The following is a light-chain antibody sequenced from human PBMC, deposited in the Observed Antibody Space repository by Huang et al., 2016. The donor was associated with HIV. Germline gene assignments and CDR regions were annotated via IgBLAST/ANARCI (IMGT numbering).Light chain of an antibody. CDR2: CAS. CDR3: QQTFIAPRT. CDR1: QSIGRY. J-gene: IGKJ1*01. V-gene: IGKV1-39*01. Sequence: DIQMNQSPSSLSAFVGDRVTITCRASQSIGRYLNWYQQKPGKAPKHLIYCASNLPSAVPSRFSGSGSETDFTLTISSLQPEDFATYYCQQTFIAPRTFGQGTKLEMK.